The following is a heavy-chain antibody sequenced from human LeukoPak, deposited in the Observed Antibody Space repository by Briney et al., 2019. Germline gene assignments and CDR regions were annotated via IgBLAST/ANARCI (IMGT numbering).Heavy chain of an antibody. CDR1: GASISTVGYY. J-gene: IGHJ4*02. V-gene: IGHV4-39*01. CDR3: AKYASGTMRDY. Sequence: SGTLSLTCAVSGASISTVGYYWGWIRQAPEKGLEWIGKVDYRGITQYDPSLKSRVIMSLDTSKNQFSLILSSVTAADTAMYYCAKYASGTMRDYWGQGTLVTVSP. CDR2: VDYRGIT. D-gene: IGHD3-10*01.